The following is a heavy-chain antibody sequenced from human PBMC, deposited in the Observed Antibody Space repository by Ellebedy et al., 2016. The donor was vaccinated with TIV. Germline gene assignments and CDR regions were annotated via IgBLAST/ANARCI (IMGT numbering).Heavy chain of an antibody. Sequence: GESLKISCAASGFNVRSSYMSWVRQAPGKGLERVSVIYSGGNTYFADSVRGRFTISRDNSKNTLYLQMSSLRVEDTAVYYCARLLYYFGSGTYSNEYYFDFWGQGTLVTVSS. J-gene: IGHJ4*02. CDR1: GFNVRSSY. V-gene: IGHV3-66*04. CDR2: IYSGGNT. CDR3: ARLLYYFGSGTYSNEYYFDF. D-gene: IGHD3-10*01.